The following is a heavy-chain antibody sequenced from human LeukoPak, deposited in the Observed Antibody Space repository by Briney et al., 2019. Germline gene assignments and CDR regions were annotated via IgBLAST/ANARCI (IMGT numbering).Heavy chain of an antibody. D-gene: IGHD3-22*01. CDR2: ISSSSSYM. Sequence: GGSLRLSCAASGFTFSSYNMNWVRQAPGEGLEWVSSISSSSSYMYYADSVKGRFTISRDNAKNSLYLQMNSLRAEDTAVYYCARGRGHYYDSSGYYYVCAFDIWGQGTMVTVSS. CDR3: ARGRGHYYDSSGYYYVCAFDI. CDR1: GFTFSSYN. J-gene: IGHJ3*02. V-gene: IGHV3-21*01.